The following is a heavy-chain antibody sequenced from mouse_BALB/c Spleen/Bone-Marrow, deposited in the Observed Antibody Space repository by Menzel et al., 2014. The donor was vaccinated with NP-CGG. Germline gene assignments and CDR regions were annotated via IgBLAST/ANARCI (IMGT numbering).Heavy chain of an antibody. CDR1: GYAISSYW. CDR2: IYPGDGDT. Sequence: QVTLKESGAELVRPGSSVKISCKASGYAISSYWMNWVKQRPGQGLEWIGQIYPGDGDTNYNGKFKGKATLTADKSSSTAYMQISSLTSEDSAVYFCARGRGWYLDYWGQGTTLTVSS. CDR3: ARGRGWYLDY. J-gene: IGHJ2*01. V-gene: IGHV1-80*01. D-gene: IGHD2-3*01.